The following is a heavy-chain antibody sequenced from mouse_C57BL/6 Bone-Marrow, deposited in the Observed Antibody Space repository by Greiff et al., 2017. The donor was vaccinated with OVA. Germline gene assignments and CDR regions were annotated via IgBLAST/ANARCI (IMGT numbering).Heavy chain of an antibody. J-gene: IGHJ2*01. D-gene: IGHD2-14*01. CDR3: ARSGVRLDA. CDR1: GYAFSSSW. Sequence: QVQLQQSGPELVKPGASVKISCKASGYAFSSSWMNWVKQRPGKGLEWIGRIYPGDGDTNYNGKFKGKATLTADKSSSTAYMQLSSLTSEDSAVYFCARSGVRLDAWGEGTTLTVSS. CDR2: IYPGDGDT. V-gene: IGHV1-82*01.